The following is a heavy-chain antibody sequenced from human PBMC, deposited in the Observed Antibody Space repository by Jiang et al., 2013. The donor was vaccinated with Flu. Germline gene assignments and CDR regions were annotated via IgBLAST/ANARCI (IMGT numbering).Heavy chain of an antibody. CDR3: ARASWFGISNWFDP. CDR1: GGSISFYY. CDR2: IYNTGNT. V-gene: IGHV4-4*07. D-gene: IGHD3-10*01. J-gene: IGHJ5*02. Sequence: PGLVKPSETLSLNCTISGGSISFYYWSWIRQPAGKGLEWIGRIYNTGNTDYNPSLKTRVTMSLDTSKNSFSLKLTSVTAADTAVYYCARASWFGISNWFDPWGQGTLVTVSS.